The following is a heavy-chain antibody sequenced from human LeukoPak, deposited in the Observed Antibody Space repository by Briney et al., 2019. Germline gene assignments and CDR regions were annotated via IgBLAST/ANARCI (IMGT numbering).Heavy chain of an antibody. CDR1: GFTFSNYA. D-gene: IGHD3-22*01. V-gene: IGHV3-23*01. Sequence: RGSLRLSCAASGFTFSNYAMSWVRQAPGKGLEWVSAISGSGGSTYYADSVKGRFTISRDISKNTLYLQMNSLRAEDTAVYYCARDYDSSGYYSGCFDYWGQGTLVTVSS. CDR3: ARDYDSSGYYSGCFDY. CDR2: ISGSGGST. J-gene: IGHJ4*02.